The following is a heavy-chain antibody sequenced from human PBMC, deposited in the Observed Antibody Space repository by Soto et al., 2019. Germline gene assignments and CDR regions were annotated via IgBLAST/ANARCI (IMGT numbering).Heavy chain of an antibody. CDR2: ISSSSSHT. CDR1: GFTFSDYY. Sequence: PGGSLRLSCAASGFTFSDYYMSWIRQAPGKGLEWVSYISSSSSHTNHADSVKGQFTISRDNAKNALYLQMSSLRAEDTAVYYCARNGYSSGWYWFDRWGQGTLVTVSS. D-gene: IGHD6-13*01. V-gene: IGHV3-11*06. J-gene: IGHJ5*02. CDR3: ARNGYSSGWYWFDR.